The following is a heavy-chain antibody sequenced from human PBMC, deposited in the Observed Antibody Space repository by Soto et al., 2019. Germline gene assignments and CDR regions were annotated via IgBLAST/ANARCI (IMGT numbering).Heavy chain of an antibody. CDR3: ARDFDQQLVYLRWFDP. V-gene: IGHV3-33*01. Sequence: PGGSLRLSCAASGFTFSSYGMHWVRQAPGKGLEWVAVIWYDGSNKYYADSVKGRFTISRDNSKNTLYLQMNSLRAEDTAVYYCARDFDQQLVYLRWFDPWGQGTLVTVSS. CDR2: IWYDGSNK. CDR1: GFTFSSYG. D-gene: IGHD6-13*01. J-gene: IGHJ5*02.